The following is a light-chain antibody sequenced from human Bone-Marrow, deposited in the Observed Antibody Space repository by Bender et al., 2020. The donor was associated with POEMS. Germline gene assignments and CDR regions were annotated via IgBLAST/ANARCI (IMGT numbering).Light chain of an antibody. V-gene: IGLV3-1*01. Sequence: SYGLTQPPSVSVSPGHTANITCSGDQLGDQYASWYQLKPGQSPVLVIHEDNKRPSGIPERFSGSNSGNIATLTISGTQAVDEADYYCQAWDTSSVVFGGGTKLTVL. J-gene: IGLJ2*01. CDR1: QLGDQY. CDR3: QAWDTSSVV. CDR2: EDN.